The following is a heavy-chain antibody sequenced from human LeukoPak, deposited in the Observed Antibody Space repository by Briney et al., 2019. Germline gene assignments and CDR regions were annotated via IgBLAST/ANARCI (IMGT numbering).Heavy chain of an antibody. D-gene: IGHD1-7*01. Sequence: GASVKVSCKASGGTFSSYTISWVRQAPGQGLEWMGRIIPILGIANYAQKFQGRVTITADKSTSTAYMELSSLRSEDTAVYYCARERLELRGDYYCYYGTDVWGQGTTVTVSS. J-gene: IGHJ6*02. V-gene: IGHV1-69*04. CDR1: GGTFSSYT. CDR3: ARERLELRGDYYCYYGTDV. CDR2: IIPILGIA.